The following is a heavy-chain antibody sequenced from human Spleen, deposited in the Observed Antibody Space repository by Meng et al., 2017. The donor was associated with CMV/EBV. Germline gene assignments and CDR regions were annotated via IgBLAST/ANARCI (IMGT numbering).Heavy chain of an antibody. Sequence: TVSGASVSRPMCYSTGIRQPPGKGLEWIGYIYYGVNTKYNPSLKSRVTISLDTHRTQFSLKLTSVIAADTAVYYCVRDGSGLGLDYWGQGILVTISS. CDR2: IYYGVNT. CDR1: GASVSRPMCY. J-gene: IGHJ4*02. CDR3: VRDGSGLGLDY. V-gene: IGHV4-61*01.